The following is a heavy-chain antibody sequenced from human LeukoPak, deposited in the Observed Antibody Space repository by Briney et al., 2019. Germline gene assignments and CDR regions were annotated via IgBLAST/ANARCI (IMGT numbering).Heavy chain of an antibody. Sequence: SVRVSCKASGGTQSSYAISWVRQAPGQGLEWMGRIIPILGIANYAQKFQGRVTITADKSTSTAYMELSSLRSESRGLYCCVRGPSIAGYFEGRRWFDPWGQGTLVTVSS. CDR2: IIPILGIA. D-gene: IGHD5-12*01. J-gene: IGHJ5*02. CDR1: GGTQSSYA. CDR3: VRGPSIAGYFEGRRWFDP. V-gene: IGHV1-69*04.